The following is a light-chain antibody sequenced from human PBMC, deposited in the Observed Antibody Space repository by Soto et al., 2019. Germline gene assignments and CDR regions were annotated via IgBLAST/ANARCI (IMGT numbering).Light chain of an antibody. V-gene: IGLV2-14*03. CDR2: QVN. Sequence: QSVLTQPPSASGSPGQSVTISCTGTSNDIGVYDFVSWYQQHPGKAPKVIIYQVNKRPSGVSNRFSGSKSGNTASLTISGLQAEDEADYYCSSYTSSSTLVFGGGTKVTVL. CDR3: SSYTSSSTLV. J-gene: IGLJ2*01. CDR1: SNDIGVYDF.